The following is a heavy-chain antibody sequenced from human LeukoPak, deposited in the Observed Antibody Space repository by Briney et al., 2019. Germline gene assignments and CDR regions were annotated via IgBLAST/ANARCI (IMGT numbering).Heavy chain of an antibody. Sequence: GGSLRLSCAASGFTFSSYCMSWVRQAPGRGLEWVANIKQDGSEKYYVDSVKGRFTISRDNAQNSLFLQMSSLRAEDTAVYYCARDDPDYGGNTGWGQGTLVTVSS. CDR2: IKQDGSEK. D-gene: IGHD4-23*01. V-gene: IGHV3-7*01. CDR1: GFTFSSYC. CDR3: ARDDPDYGGNTG. J-gene: IGHJ4*02.